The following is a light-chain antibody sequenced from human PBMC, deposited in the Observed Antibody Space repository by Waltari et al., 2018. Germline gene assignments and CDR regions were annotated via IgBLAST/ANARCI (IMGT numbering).Light chain of an antibody. V-gene: IGKV1-5*01. J-gene: IGKJ2*02. CDR2: GAR. CDR3: QRYNGFSGT. CDR1: QSISPW. Sequence: TCRAMQSISPWLAWYQQQPGKGPKLLIYGARTLQDGVSSRISGSGSETEFTLTISSLQTEDFATYCCQRYNGFSGTFGQGTKVEI.